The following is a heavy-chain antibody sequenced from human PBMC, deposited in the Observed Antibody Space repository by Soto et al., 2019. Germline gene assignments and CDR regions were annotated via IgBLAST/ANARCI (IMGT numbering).Heavy chain of an antibody. V-gene: IGHV3-53*02. J-gene: IGHJ4*02. D-gene: IGHD6-19*01. CDR1: GFTVSSNY. CDR3: AREGRGWHYFDY. CDR2: IYSGGST. Sequence: EVQLVETGGGLIQPGGSLRLSCAASGFTVSSNYMSWVRQAPGKGLEWVSVIYSGGSTYCADSVKGRFTISRDNSKNTLYLQIISLRAEDTAVYYCAREGRGWHYFDYWGQGTLVTVSS.